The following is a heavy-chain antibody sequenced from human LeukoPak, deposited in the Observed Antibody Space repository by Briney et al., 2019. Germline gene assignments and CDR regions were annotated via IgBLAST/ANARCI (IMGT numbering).Heavy chain of an antibody. D-gene: IGHD3-10*01. CDR1: GGSISSGSYY. J-gene: IGHJ4*02. Sequence: SEALSLTCTVSGGSISSGSYYWSWIRQPAGKGLEWIGRIYTSGSINYNPSLKSRVTISVDTSKNQFSLKLSSVTAADTAVYYCARGPGGHYWGQGTLVTVSS. CDR2: IYTSGSI. V-gene: IGHV4-61*02. CDR3: ARGPGGHY.